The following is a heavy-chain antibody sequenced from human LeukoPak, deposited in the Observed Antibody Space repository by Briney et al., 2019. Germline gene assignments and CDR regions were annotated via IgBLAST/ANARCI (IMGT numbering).Heavy chain of an antibody. V-gene: IGHV3-66*02. CDR2: IYTGLNT. J-gene: IGHJ3*02. CDR3: AREALEWSPPDI. CDR1: GLTVRNNY. Sequence: GGSLRLSCAASGLTVRNNYMTWVRQAPGKGLEWVSMIYTGLNTYYADSVKGRFTISRDNSKNTLYLQMNNMRTEDTAVYYCAREALEWSPPDIWGQGTTVTVSS. D-gene: IGHD3-3*01.